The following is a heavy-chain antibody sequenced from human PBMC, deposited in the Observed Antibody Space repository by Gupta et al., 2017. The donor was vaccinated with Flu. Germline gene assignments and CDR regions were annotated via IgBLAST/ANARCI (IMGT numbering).Heavy chain of an antibody. Sequence: QVPLQRCGAGLLKPSEALSLTCGIFGGSFSDYTWSWIRQSPGRGLEWIGEVYQGGTATYTPSLESRVTISSDPTSNHSSLSLISVTAADKAIYYCSILLLAFNDSSPLDSWGPGTLVTVSS. CDR1: GGSFSDYT. CDR3: SILLLAFNDSSPLDS. D-gene: IGHD3-22*01. CDR2: VYQGGTA. V-gene: IGHV4-34*01. J-gene: IGHJ4*02.